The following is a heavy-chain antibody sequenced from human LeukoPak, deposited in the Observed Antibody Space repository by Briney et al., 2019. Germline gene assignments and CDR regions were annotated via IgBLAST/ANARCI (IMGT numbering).Heavy chain of an antibody. D-gene: IGHD4-17*01. CDR2: IHSSGST. CDR1: AGSISNYF. V-gene: IGHV4-59*01. J-gene: IGHJ4*02. CDR3: ARSNGDYLYPIDY. Sequence: SETLSPTCTVSAGSISNYFWNWIRQPPGKGLEWIGYIHSSGSTNYNPSLKSRLTMSVDTSKNQFSLKLSSVTAADTAVYYCARSNGDYLYPIDYWGQGILVTVSS.